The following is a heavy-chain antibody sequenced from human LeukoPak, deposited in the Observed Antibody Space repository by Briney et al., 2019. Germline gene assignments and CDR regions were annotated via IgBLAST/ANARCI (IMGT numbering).Heavy chain of an antibody. CDR2: IYPRDSDT. J-gene: IGHJ4*02. D-gene: IGHD3-10*01. CDR3: ARHSDVIGAI. V-gene: IGHV5-51*01. Sequence: GESLKISCKASGYTFTHQWIGWVRQMSGSGLEWMGIIYPRDSDTIYSPSFQGHVTISADTSINTASLEWSSLEASDTAIYYCARHSDVIGAIWGQGTLVTVSS. CDR1: GYTFTHQW.